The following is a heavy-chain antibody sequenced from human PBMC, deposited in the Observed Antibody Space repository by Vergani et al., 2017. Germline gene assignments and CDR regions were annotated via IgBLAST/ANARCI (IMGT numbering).Heavy chain of an antibody. CDR1: GCTFSSYA. CDR2: IIPILGIA. V-gene: IGHV1-69*04. D-gene: IGHD2-15*01. CDR3: ARGPMVSGGSCYFEY. Sequence: QVQLVQSGAEVKKPGSSVTVSCKASGCTFSSYAISWVRQAPGQGLEWMGRIIPILGIANYAQKFQGRVTITADKSTSTAYMELSSLRSEDTAVYYCARGPMVSGGSCYFEYWGQGTLVTVSS. J-gene: IGHJ4*02.